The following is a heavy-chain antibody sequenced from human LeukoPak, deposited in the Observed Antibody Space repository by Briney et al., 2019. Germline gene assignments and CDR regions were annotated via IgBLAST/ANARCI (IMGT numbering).Heavy chain of an antibody. V-gene: IGHV4-4*07. CDR1: GGSISSYY. J-gene: IGHJ4*02. CDR3: ARVAYYYDNSGYHYYFDY. D-gene: IGHD3-22*01. CDR2: IDTSGST. Sequence: SETLSLTCTVSGGSISSYYWTWIRQPAGKGLEWIGRIDTSGSTNYNPSLKSRVTISVDTSKNQFSLKLSFVTAADTAVYYCARVAYYYDNSGYHYYFDYWGQGTPVTVSS.